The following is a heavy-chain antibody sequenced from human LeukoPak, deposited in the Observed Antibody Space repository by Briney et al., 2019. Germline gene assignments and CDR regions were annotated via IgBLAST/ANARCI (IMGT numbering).Heavy chain of an antibody. J-gene: IGHJ4*02. CDR2: ISYDGSNK. CDR3: ASTKGEFYFDY. V-gene: IGHV3-30-3*01. Sequence: GGSLRLSCAASGFTFSSYAMHWVRQAPGKGLEWVAVISYDGSNKYYADSVKGRFTISRDNSKNTLYLQMNSLRAEDTAVYYCASTKGEFYFDYWGQGTLVTVSS. D-gene: IGHD3-16*01. CDR1: GFTFSSYA.